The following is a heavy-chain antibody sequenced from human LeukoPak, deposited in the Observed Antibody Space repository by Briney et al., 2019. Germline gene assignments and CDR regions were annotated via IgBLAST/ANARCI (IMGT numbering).Heavy chain of an antibody. J-gene: IGHJ4*02. D-gene: IGHD1-26*01. CDR2: IYHSGST. Sequence: SETLSLTCAVSGYSISSGYYWGWIRQPPGKGLEWIGSIYHSGSTYYNPSLKSRVTISVDTSKNQFSLKLSSVTAVDTAVYYCARQYSGSYPYFDYWGQGTLVTVSS. CDR1: GYSISSGYY. V-gene: IGHV4-38-2*01. CDR3: ARQYSGSYPYFDY.